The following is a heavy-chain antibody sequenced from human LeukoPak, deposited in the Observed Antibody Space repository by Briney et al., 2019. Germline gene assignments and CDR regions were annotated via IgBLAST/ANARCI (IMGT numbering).Heavy chain of an antibody. CDR2: IRYDGSNK. J-gene: IGHJ4*02. Sequence: PGGSLRLSCAASGFTFSSYGMHWVRQAPGKGLEWVAFIRYDGSNKYYADSVKGRFTISRDNSKNTLYLQMNSLRAEDTAVYYCAKGDGDTAMDVYYFDYWGQGTLVTVSS. CDR3: AKGDGDTAMDVYYFDY. CDR1: GFTFSSYG. V-gene: IGHV3-30*02. D-gene: IGHD5-18*01.